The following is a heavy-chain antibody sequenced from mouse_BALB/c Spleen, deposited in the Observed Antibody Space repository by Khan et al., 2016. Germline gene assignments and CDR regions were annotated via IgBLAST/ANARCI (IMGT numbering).Heavy chain of an antibody. CDR2: ISYSGST. D-gene: IGHD2-13*01. CDR3: ASSDAGEKDAMDY. CDR1: GYSITSDYA. V-gene: IGHV3-2*02. Sequence: EVKLEESGPGLVKPSQSLSLTCTVTGYSITSDYAWNWIRQFPGNILERMGYISYSGSTSYNPSFKSRISITLDTSTNPSFLQLTSLTSEDTAIYDCASSDAGEKDAMDYWGQGTSVTVSS. J-gene: IGHJ4*01.